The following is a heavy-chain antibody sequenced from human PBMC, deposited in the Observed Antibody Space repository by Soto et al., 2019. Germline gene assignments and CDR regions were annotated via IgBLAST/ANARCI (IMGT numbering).Heavy chain of an antibody. CDR2: IYYTGST. CDR1: QGCRDCAA. Sequence: KPTEPVSLSLTVPQGCRDCAACSCAGQSSGKGMEWIGYIYYTGSTKYNPSLQSRVTISLDTSKNQFSLRLTSVTSADTAVYYGSRGGSHGDLSVYWDQGAQVTGSS. V-gene: IGHV4-59*13. J-gene: IGHJ4*02. D-gene: IGHD4-17*01. CDR3: SRGGSHGDLSVY.